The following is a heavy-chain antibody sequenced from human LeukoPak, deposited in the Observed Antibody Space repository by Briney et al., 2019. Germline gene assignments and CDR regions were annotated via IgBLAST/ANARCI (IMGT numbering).Heavy chain of an antibody. V-gene: IGHV3-7*01. D-gene: IGHD3-3*01. J-gene: IGHJ4*02. CDR2: IKQDGSDK. CDR3: ARDLFGVVIMGYFDY. CDR1: GFTFSAYW. Sequence: GGSLRLSCAASGFTFSAYWMSWVRQAPGKGLEWVANIKQDGSDKYYVDSVEGRFIISRDNAKNSLYLQMNSLRAEDTAVYYCARDLFGVVIMGYFDYWGQGTLVTVSS.